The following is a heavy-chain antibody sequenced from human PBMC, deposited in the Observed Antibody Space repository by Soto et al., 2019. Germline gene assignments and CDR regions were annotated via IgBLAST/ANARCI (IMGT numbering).Heavy chain of an antibody. CDR1: GGSISSGDYY. D-gene: IGHD6-19*01. V-gene: IGHV4-30-4*01. CDR3: ARDRDSSGWYDY. Sequence: PSETLSLTCTVSGGSISSGDYYWSWIRQPPGKGLEWIGYIYYSGSTYYNPSLKSRVTISVDTSKNQFSLKLSSVTAADTAVYYCARDRDSSGWYDYWGQGTLVTVS. CDR2: IYYSGST. J-gene: IGHJ4*02.